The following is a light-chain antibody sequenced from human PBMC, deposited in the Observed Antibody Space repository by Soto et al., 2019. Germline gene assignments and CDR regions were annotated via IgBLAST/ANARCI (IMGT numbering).Light chain of an antibody. CDR3: AAWDDSLNCLWV. Sequence: QSVLTQPPSASGTPGQRVTISCSGSSSNIGSNTVNWYQQLPGTAPKLLIYSNNQRPSGVPDRFSGSKSGTSASLAISGLQSEDEADYYCAAWDDSLNCLWVFGTGTKLTVL. CDR2: SNN. V-gene: IGLV1-44*01. J-gene: IGLJ1*01. CDR1: SSNIGSNT.